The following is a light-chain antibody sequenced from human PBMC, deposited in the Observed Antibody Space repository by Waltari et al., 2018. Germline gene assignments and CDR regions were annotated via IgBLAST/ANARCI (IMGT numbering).Light chain of an antibody. CDR2: DVS. CDR3: SSQSSNNVVL. CDR1: STDVGGYNS. Sequence: QSALTQPASVSGSPGQSVTIFCTGTSTDVGGYNSVSWYQEHPGQAPRVIIYDVSDRPSGVSDRFSGSKSGNTASLTISGLQAEDEADYYCSSQSSNNVVLFGGGPKLTVL. V-gene: IGLV2-14*01. J-gene: IGLJ2*01.